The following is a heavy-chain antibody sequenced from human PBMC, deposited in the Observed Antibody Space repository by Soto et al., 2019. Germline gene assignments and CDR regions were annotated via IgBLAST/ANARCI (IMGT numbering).Heavy chain of an antibody. J-gene: IGHJ4*02. CDR1: GFTFSSYW. Sequence: GVSLRLSCAASGFTFSSYWMSWVRQAPGKGLEWVANIKQDGSEKYYVDSVKGRFTISRDNAKNSLYLQMNSLRAEDTAVYYCARQYSSSWYTHFDYWGQGTLVTVSS. V-gene: IGHV3-7*01. D-gene: IGHD6-13*01. CDR2: IKQDGSEK. CDR3: ARQYSSSWYTHFDY.